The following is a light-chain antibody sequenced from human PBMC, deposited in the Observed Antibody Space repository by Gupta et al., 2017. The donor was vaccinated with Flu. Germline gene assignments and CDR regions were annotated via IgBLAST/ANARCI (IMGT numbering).Light chain of an antibody. J-gene: IGLJ2*01. V-gene: IGLV3-1*01. Sequence: SPGQTASLTCSGDKLGDNYVCWYQQKPGQSPVLVIYQDTKRPSGVPERFSGSNSGNTATLTISGTQAMDEADYYCQAWDSSTAVFGGGTKLTVL. CDR2: QDT. CDR1: KLGDNY. CDR3: QAWDSSTAV.